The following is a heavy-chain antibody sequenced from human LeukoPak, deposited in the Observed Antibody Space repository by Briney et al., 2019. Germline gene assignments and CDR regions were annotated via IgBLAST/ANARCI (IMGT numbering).Heavy chain of an antibody. J-gene: IGHJ4*02. CDR3: ARVPDYYDSSGYYREYDY. Sequence: SETLSLTCTVSGGSISSGSYYWSWIRQPAGKGLEWIGRIYTSGSTNYNPSLKSRVTISVDTSKNQFSLKLSSVTAADTAVYYCARVPDYYDSSGYYREYDYWGQGTLVTVSS. CDR2: IYTSGST. D-gene: IGHD3-22*01. CDR1: GGSISSGSYY. V-gene: IGHV4-61*02.